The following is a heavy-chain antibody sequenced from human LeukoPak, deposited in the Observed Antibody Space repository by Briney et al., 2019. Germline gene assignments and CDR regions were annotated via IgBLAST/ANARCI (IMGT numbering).Heavy chain of an antibody. CDR2: ISGSSNYI. CDR1: RFTFHFYT. D-gene: IGHD6-19*01. Sequence: GGSLRLSCAASRFTFHFYTMNWVRQAPGKGLEWVSSISGSSNYIYYADSVKGRFTISRDNAKNSLYLQMNSLRAEDTAVYYCARDRDPIAVAETYHYYGMDVWGQGTTVTVSS. V-gene: IGHV3-21*01. J-gene: IGHJ6*02. CDR3: ARDRDPIAVAETYHYYGMDV.